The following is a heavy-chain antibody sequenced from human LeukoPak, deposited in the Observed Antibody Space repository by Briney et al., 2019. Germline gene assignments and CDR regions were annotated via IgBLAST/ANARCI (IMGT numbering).Heavy chain of an antibody. V-gene: IGHV4-59*08. CDR3: ARRSSGGQYNWFDP. CDR1: GGSISTYY. D-gene: IGHD2-15*01. Sequence: SETLSLTCTVSGGSISTYYWSWIRQPPGKGLEWIGYIYYSGSTNYNPSLKSRVTISLDTSMNQFSLKLSSVTAADTAVYYCARRSSGGQYNWFDPWGQGTLVTVSS. J-gene: IGHJ5*02. CDR2: IYYSGST.